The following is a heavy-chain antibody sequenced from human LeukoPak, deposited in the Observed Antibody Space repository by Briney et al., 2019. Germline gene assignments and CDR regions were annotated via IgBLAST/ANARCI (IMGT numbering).Heavy chain of an antibody. CDR3: ARHLSGYSTGTYFDC. Sequence: PSETLSLTCTVSGGSISSGGYYWSWIRLPPGKGLEWIGYIYYSGNTKYNPSLRSRVSMSVDTSKNQLSLKLSSVTAADTALYYCARHLSGYSTGTYFDCWGQGTLVTVSS. D-gene: IGHD2-8*02. V-gene: IGHV4-61*08. CDR1: GGSISSGGYY. CDR2: IYYSGNT. J-gene: IGHJ4*02.